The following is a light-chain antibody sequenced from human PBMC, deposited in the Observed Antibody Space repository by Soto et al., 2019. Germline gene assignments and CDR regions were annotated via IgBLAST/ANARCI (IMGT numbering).Light chain of an antibody. Sequence: AIRMTQSPSSLSASVGDRVTISCRASRGSGNALGWYQQKPGKPPKVLIYGASNLQSGVPPRFSGSGSGTDFTLAISSLQPEDFVVYYCQQYSNWPLLSFGGGTKVDIK. V-gene: IGKV1-6*01. CDR2: GAS. J-gene: IGKJ4*01. CDR1: RGSGNA. CDR3: QQYSNWPLLS.